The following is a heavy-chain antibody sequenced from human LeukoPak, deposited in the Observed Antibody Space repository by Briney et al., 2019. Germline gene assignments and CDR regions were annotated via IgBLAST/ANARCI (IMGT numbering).Heavy chain of an antibody. J-gene: IGHJ4*02. Sequence: GRSLRLSCAASGFTFSSYGMHWVRKAPGKGLEGVAVISYDGSNKYYADSVKGRFTISRDNSKNTLYLQMNSLRAEDTAVYYCAKDLRGSGWSPFDYWGQGTLVTVSS. CDR2: ISYDGSNK. D-gene: IGHD6-19*01. CDR1: GFTFSSYG. V-gene: IGHV3-30*18. CDR3: AKDLRGSGWSPFDY.